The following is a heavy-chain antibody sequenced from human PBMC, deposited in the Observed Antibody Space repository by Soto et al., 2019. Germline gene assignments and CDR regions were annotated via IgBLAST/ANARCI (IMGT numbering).Heavy chain of an antibody. CDR1: GFAFSNHG. J-gene: IGHJ4*02. D-gene: IGHD4-17*01. CDR3: ARDDDYDDNGLDL. V-gene: IGHV3-33*01. CDR2: IVREGSEK. Sequence: QGQLVESGGGVIQPGRSLRLSCAASGFAFSNHGMHWVRQAPGKGLEWLAVIVREGSEKFYADSVKGRFTISRDNSKKTVYLEMSSLRAEDTGVYYCARDDDYDDNGLDLWGQGTLVTVSS.